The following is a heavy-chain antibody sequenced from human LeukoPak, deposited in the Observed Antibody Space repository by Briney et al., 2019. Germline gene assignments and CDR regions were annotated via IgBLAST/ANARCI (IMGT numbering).Heavy chain of an antibody. CDR2: ISSSSSTI. D-gene: IGHD5-24*01. V-gene: IGHV3-48*02. Sequence: GGSLRLSCVASGFTFTSYSMNWVRQAPGKGLEWVSYISSSSSTIYYADSVKGRFTISRDNAQNSLYLQMNSLRDEDTAVYYCARDQRGYNRPVEYWGQGTLVTVSS. CDR1: GFTFTSYS. CDR3: ARDQRGYNRPVEY. J-gene: IGHJ4*02.